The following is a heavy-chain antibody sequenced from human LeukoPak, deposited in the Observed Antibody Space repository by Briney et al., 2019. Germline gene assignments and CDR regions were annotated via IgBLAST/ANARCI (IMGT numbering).Heavy chain of an antibody. J-gene: IGHJ4*02. V-gene: IGHV1-18*01. CDR1: GYTFTSYG. CDR3: AREGHYSSSWHYFDY. Sequence: ASVKVSCKASGYTFTSYGISWVRQAPGQGLEWMGWISAYNGNTNYAQKLQGRVTMTTDTSTSTAYMELRSLRSDDTAVYYCAREGHYSSSWHYFDYWGQGTLVTVSS. CDR2: ISAYNGNT. D-gene: IGHD6-13*01.